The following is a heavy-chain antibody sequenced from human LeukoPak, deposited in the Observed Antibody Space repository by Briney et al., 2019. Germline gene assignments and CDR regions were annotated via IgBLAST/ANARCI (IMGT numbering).Heavy chain of an antibody. CDR2: ISWNSGSI. CDR1: GFTFDDYA. Sequence: PGRSLRLSCATSGFTFDDYAMHWVRQAPGKGLEWVSGISWNSGSIGYADSVKGRFTISRDNAKNSLYLQMNSLRAEDTALYYCAKDLRDYYGSGSAWGQGTLVTVSS. CDR3: AKDLRDYYGSGSA. J-gene: IGHJ5*02. V-gene: IGHV3-9*01. D-gene: IGHD3-10*01.